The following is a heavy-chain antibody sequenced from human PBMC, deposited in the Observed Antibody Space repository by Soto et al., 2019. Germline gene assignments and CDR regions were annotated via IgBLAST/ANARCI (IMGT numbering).Heavy chain of an antibody. Sequence: QVQLVQSGAEVKQPGSSVKVSCKASGVTFNNSTVNWVRQAPGQGLEWMGRFTPILGVANNAQKFQGGLTLSVEKSTSTAYMELSSLRSEDTAVYYCARPSTTATGGVEHWGQGTLVIVSS. CDR1: GVTFNNST. V-gene: IGHV1-69*02. J-gene: IGHJ4*02. CDR2: FTPILGVA. D-gene: IGHD2-8*02. CDR3: ARPSTTATGGVEH.